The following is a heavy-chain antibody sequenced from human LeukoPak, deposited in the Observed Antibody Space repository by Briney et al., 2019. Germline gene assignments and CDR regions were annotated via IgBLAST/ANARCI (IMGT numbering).Heavy chain of an antibody. CDR1: GGSFSGYY. V-gene: IGHV4-34*01. CDR2: INHSGST. D-gene: IGHD4-23*01. Sequence: SETLSLTCAVYGGSFSGYYWSWIRQPPGKGLEWIGEINHSGSTNCNPSLKSRVTISVDTSKNQFSLKLSSVTAADTAVYYCASTGGNSGFGNYWGQGTLVTVSS. J-gene: IGHJ4*02. CDR3: ASTGGNSGFGNY.